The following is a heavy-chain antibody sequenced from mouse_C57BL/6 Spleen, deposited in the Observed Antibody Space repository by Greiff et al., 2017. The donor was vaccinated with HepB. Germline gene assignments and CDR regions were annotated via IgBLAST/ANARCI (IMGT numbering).Heavy chain of an antibody. D-gene: IGHD2-4*01. V-gene: IGHV1-64*01. CDR3: ARSSYDYDGTWFAY. J-gene: IGHJ3*01. CDR1: GYTFTSYW. CDR2: IHPNSGST. Sequence: VQLQQSGAELVKPGASVKLSCKASGYTFTSYWMHWVKQRPGQGLEWIGMIHPNSGSTNYSEKFKSKATLTVDKSSSTAYMQLSSLTSEDSAVYYCARSSYDYDGTWFAYWGQGTLVTVSA.